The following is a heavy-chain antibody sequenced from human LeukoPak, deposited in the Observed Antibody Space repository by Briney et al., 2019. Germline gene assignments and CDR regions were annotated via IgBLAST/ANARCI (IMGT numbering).Heavy chain of an antibody. CDR1: GGSFSGYY. J-gene: IGHJ4*02. Sequence: PSETLSLTCAVYGGSFSGYYWSWIRQPPGKGLEWIGEIIHSGSTHYNPSLKSRVTISVDTSKNQFSLKLSSVTAADTAVYYCASRRFGELLLDYWGQGTLVTVSS. V-gene: IGHV4-34*12. CDR2: IIHSGST. D-gene: IGHD3-10*01. CDR3: ASRRFGELLLDY.